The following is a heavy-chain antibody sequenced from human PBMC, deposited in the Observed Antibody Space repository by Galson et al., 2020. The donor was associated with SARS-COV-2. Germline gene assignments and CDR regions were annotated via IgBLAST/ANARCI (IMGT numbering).Heavy chain of an antibody. CDR3: ARGCTNGVCYIAAVDI. Sequence: GGSLRLSCAASGFTVSSNYMSWVRQAPGKGLEWVSVIYSGGSTYYADSVKGRFTISRDNSKNTLYLQMNSLRAEDTAVYYCARGCTNGVCYIAAVDIWGQGRMCTVSS. D-gene: IGHD2-8*01. V-gene: IGHV3-53*01. CDR1: GFTVSSNY. CDR2: IYSGGST. J-gene: IGHJ3*02.